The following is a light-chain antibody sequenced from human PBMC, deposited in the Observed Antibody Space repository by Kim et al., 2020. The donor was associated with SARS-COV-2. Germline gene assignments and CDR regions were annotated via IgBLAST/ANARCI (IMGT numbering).Light chain of an antibody. CDR2: LNSDGSH. CDR3: QTWGTGPWV. Sequence: ASVKLTCTLSSGHSSYVIAWHQQQPEKGPRYLMKLNSDGSHSKGDGIPDRFSGSNSGAERYLTISRLQSEGEADYYCQTWGTGPWVFGGGTKSPS. V-gene: IGLV4-69*01. CDR1: SGHSSYV. J-gene: IGLJ3*02.